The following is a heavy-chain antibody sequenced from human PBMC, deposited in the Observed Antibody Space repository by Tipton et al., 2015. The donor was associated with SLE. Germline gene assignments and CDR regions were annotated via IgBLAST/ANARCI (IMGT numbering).Heavy chain of an antibody. Sequence: QLVQSGAEVRKSGESLKISCKGFGYAFSSYWIAWVRQMPGKGLECMGIIYPGDSDARYSPSFEGQVTMSADKSIDTAYLQWSSLKASDTATYYCARRGTAWYFDFWGRGTPLTVSS. J-gene: IGHJ2*01. V-gene: IGHV5-51*03. D-gene: IGHD2-8*02. CDR1: GYAFSSYW. CDR3: ARRGTAWYFDF. CDR2: IYPGDSDA.